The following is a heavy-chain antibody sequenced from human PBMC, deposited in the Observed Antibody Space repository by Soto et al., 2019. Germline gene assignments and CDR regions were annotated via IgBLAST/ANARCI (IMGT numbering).Heavy chain of an antibody. D-gene: IGHD1-26*01. V-gene: IGHV4-59*01. CDR2: VSYRGST. Sequence: SETVSLTCTVSGDSITDYFSNLFRQPPGKGLEWIGHVSYRGSTHYNPSLRSRATISVDASKNQFSLKLRSVTAADTAVYYCVRGDAALWEVKYWDQGTLVTVSS. CDR3: VRGDAALWEVKY. J-gene: IGHJ4*02. CDR1: GDSITDYF.